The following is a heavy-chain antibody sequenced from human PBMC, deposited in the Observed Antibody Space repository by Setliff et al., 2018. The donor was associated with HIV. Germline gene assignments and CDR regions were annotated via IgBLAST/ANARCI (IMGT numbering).Heavy chain of an antibody. CDR3: AREYCSSTTCYADDYYYGMNV. CDR2: ISSTGSTI. D-gene: IGHD2-2*01. Sequence: LRLSCAASGFTFSRYEMNWVRQAPGKGLEWLSHISSTGSTIHYAASVKGRFTISRDNAKNSLYLQIKSLRVEDTAVYYCAREYCSSTTCYADDYYYGMNVWGHGTTVTVSS. V-gene: IGHV3-48*03. J-gene: IGHJ6*02. CDR1: GFTFSRYE.